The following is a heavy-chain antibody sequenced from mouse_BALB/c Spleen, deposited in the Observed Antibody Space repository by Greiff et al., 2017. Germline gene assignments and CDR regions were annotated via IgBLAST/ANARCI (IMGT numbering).Heavy chain of an antibody. CDR1: GYSITSDYA. CDR2: ISYSGST. CDR3: ASGGLRREVGYAMDY. J-gene: IGHJ4*01. V-gene: IGHV3-2*02. Sequence: EVQGVESGPGLVKPSQSLSLTCTVTGYSITSDYAWNWIRQFPGNKLEWMGYISYSGSTSYNPSLKSRISITRDTSKNQFFLQLNSVTTEDTATYYCASGGLRREVGYAMDYWGQGTSVTVSS. D-gene: IGHD2-4*01.